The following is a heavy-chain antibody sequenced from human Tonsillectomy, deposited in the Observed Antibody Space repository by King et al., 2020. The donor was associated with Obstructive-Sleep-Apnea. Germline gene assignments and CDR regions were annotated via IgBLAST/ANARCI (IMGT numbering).Heavy chain of an antibody. D-gene: IGHD3-10*01. CDR3: ARGPYYYGSGSLDY. CDR1: GFTFSSYG. Sequence: VQLVESGGGVVQPGRSLRLSCAASGFTFSSYGMHWVRQAPGKGLEWVAVIWYDGSNKYHADSVKGRFTISRDNSKNTLYLQMNSLRAEDTAVYYCARGPYYYGSGSLDYWGQGTLVTVSS. CDR2: IWYDGSNK. V-gene: IGHV3-33*01. J-gene: IGHJ4*02.